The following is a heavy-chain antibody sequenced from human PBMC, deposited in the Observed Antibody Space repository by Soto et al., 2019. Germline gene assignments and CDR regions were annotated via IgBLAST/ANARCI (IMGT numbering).Heavy chain of an antibody. CDR1: GYSFTSYW. J-gene: IGHJ6*02. V-gene: IGHV5-51*01. CDR3: ARQSSSSPNYYYYGMDV. Sequence: GESLKISCKGSGYSFTSYWIGWVRQMPGKGLEWMGIIYPGDSDTRYSPSFQGQVTISADKSISTAYPQWSSLKASDTAMYYCARQSSSSPNYYYYGMDVWGQGTTVTVSS. CDR2: IYPGDSDT. D-gene: IGHD6-6*01.